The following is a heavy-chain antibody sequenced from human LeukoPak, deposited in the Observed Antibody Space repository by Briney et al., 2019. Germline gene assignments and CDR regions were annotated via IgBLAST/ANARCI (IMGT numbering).Heavy chain of an antibody. D-gene: IGHD3-3*01. CDR2: INHSGST. V-gene: IGHV4-34*01. CDR1: GGSFSGYY. Sequence: SETLSLTCAVYGGSFSGYYWSWIRQPPGKGLEWIGEINHSGSTNYNPSLKSRVTISVDTSKNQFSLKLSSVTAADTAVYYCARGPYYDFWSGYYGPNYYYYYYMDVWGKGTTVTVSS. J-gene: IGHJ6*03. CDR3: ARGPYYDFWSGYYGPNYYYYYYMDV.